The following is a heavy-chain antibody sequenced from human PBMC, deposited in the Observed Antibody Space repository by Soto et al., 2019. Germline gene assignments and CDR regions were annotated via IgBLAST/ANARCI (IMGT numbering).Heavy chain of an antibody. Sequence: PGGSLRLSCAVSGLTFSDYWMSWVRQAPGKGLEWVANIRQDESEKNYADSVKGRFTISRDNAKSSVYLQMNSLRAEDTAVYYCTNDKFSGSYYVRGLTYYFEYWGQGTLVTV. CDR2: IRQDESEK. J-gene: IGHJ4*02. V-gene: IGHV3-7*03. D-gene: IGHD1-26*01. CDR1: GLTFSDYW. CDR3: TNDKFSGSYYVRGLTYYFEY.